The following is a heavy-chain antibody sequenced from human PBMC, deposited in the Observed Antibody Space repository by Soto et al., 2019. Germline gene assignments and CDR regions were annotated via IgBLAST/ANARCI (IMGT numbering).Heavy chain of an antibody. V-gene: IGHV1-3*01. D-gene: IGHD6-19*01. Sequence: QVQLVQSGAEVKKPGASVKVSCKASGYTFTSYAMHWVRQAPGHRLEWMGWINAGNGNTKYLQKFQGRVTITRDTSASTAYMELSSLRSEDTAVYYCARDYKEIAVAGTLYYYYGMDVWGQGTTVTVSS. CDR3: ARDYKEIAVAGTLYYYYGMDV. CDR1: GYTFTSYA. J-gene: IGHJ6*02. CDR2: INAGNGNT.